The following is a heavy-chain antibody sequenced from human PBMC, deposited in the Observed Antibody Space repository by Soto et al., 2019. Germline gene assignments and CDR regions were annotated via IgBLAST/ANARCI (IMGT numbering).Heavy chain of an antibody. CDR3: PRGGCCGYWYSTVN. J-gene: IGHJ1*01. CDR2: ISGNGGST. V-gene: IGHV3-64*01. CDR1: GFTFSDYA. D-gene: IGHD2-21*02. Sequence: EVQLVESGGGLVQPGGSLRLSCAASGFTFSDYAMHWVRQAPGKGLEFVSGISGNGGSTYYANSVKGRFTISRDNSKNRLYLQLGRLRVVGMSVCYCPRGGCCGYWYSTVNWGQGTLVTACS.